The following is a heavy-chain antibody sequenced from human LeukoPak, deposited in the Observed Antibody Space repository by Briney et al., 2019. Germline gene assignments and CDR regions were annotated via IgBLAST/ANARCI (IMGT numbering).Heavy chain of an antibody. CDR3: ARDIAAAGLFFDS. D-gene: IGHD6-13*01. Sequence: GGSLRLSCAASGFTLRSYWMTWVRQAPGKGLEWVANIKYDGSETDYMDSVKGRFTISRDTAKNSLYLQMNSMRAEDTAIYYCARDIAAAGLFFDSWGQGTLVTVSS. CDR1: GFTLRSYW. CDR2: IKYDGSET. V-gene: IGHV3-7*01. J-gene: IGHJ4*02.